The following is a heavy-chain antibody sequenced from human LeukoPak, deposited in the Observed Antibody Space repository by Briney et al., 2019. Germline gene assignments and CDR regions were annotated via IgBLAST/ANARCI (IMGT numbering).Heavy chain of an antibody. Sequence: PGGSLRLSCAASGFTFSNYSMNWVRQAPEKGLEWVSSISSSSTYIYYADSVKGRFTISRDDAKNSLSLQMNSLRAEDTAVYYCARDLSVTGTYWFDPWGQGTLVTVSS. J-gene: IGHJ5*02. CDR1: GFTFSNYS. D-gene: IGHD6-19*01. CDR2: ISSSSTYI. CDR3: ARDLSVTGTYWFDP. V-gene: IGHV3-21*01.